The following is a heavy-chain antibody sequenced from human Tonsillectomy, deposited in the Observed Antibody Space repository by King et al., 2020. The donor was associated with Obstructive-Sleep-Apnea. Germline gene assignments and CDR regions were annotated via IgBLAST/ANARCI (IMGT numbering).Heavy chain of an antibody. CDR2: VYYSGST. CDR3: ARGTGVYGVDV. CDR1: GGSIISYS. D-gene: IGHD1-1*01. Sequence: QLQESGPGLVKPSETLSLTCTVSGGSIISYSWTWIRQPPGKGLEWIGHVYYSGSTNYKPPLKSRVTISADTSKNQFSLKLSSVTAADTGVDYCARGTGVYGVDVWGQGTTVTVSS. V-gene: IGHV4-59*01. J-gene: IGHJ6*02.